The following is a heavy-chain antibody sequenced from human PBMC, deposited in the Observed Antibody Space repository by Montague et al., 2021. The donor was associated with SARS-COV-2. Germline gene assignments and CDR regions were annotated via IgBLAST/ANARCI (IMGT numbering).Heavy chain of an antibody. V-gene: IGHV4-38-2*02. CDR1: NYSVSSGYY. J-gene: IGHJ4*02. D-gene: IGHD1-26*01. Sequence: SETLSLTCTVSNYSVSSGYYWGWIRQFPGKGLEWIGFKFHSGSTYYNPSLQRRVITSVDTSKNQVSLKLRSVSAADTAGYYCARGVVGPTVLFLEYWGQGILVAVSS. CDR2: KFHSGST. CDR3: ARGVVGPTVLFLEY.